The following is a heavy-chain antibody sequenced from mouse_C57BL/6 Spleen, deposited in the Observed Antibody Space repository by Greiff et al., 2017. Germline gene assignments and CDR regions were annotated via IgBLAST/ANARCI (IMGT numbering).Heavy chain of an antibody. Sequence: EVQLVESGEGLVKPGGSLKLSCAASGFTFSSYAMSWVRQTPEKRLEWVAYISSGGDYIYYADTVKGRFTIARDNARNTLYLQMSSLKSEDTAMYYCTSPITTVGGAMDYWGQGTSVTVSS. CDR3: TSPITTVGGAMDY. J-gene: IGHJ4*01. V-gene: IGHV5-9-1*02. CDR1: GFTFSSYA. CDR2: ISSGGDYI. D-gene: IGHD1-1*01.